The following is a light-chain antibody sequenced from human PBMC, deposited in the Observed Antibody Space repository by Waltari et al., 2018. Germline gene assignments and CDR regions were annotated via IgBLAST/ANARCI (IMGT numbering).Light chain of an antibody. CDR1: QTISSY. V-gene: IGKV1-39*01. Sequence: DIQMTQSTSSLSASVGDRVTITCRASQTISSYLNWYQQKPGEAHQLLIYAASTLQSWVPLRFSGSGSGTDFTLTISNLQPEDFATYYCQQSYSTPRTFGQGTKVEIK. J-gene: IGKJ1*01. CDR2: AAS. CDR3: QQSYSTPRT.